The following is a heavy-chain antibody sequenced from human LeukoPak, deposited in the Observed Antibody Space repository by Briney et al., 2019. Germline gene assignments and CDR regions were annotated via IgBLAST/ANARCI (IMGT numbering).Heavy chain of an antibody. D-gene: IGHD2-15*01. J-gene: IGHJ4*02. V-gene: IGHV3-53*01. Sequence: PGGSLRLSCAASGVTVSSNYMSWVRQAPGKGLEWVSLIYSGGSTYYADSVKGRFTISRDNSKNTLYLQMNSLRAEDTAVYYCARERGPYCSGGSCYSGSFYFDYWGQGTLVTVSS. CDR2: IYSGGST. CDR3: ARERGPYCSGGSCYSGSFYFDY. CDR1: GVTVSSNY.